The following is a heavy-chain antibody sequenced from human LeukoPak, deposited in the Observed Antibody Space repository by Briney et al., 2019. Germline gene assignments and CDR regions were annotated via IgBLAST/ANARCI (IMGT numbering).Heavy chain of an antibody. J-gene: IGHJ4*02. D-gene: IGHD6-13*01. Sequence: ASVKVSCKASGYTFTSYYMHWVRQAPGQGPEWMGIINPSGGSTSYAQRFQGRVTMTRDTSTSTVYMELSSLRSEDTAVYYCARESSSWYPLGYWGQGTLVTVSS. CDR1: GYTFTSYY. CDR2: INPSGGST. CDR3: ARESSSWYPLGY. V-gene: IGHV1-46*01.